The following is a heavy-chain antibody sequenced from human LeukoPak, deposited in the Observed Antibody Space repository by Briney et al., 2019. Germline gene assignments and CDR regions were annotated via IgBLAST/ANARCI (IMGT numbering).Heavy chain of an antibody. D-gene: IGHD2-15*01. V-gene: IGHV4-34*01. J-gene: IGHJ2*01. CDR3: ARRRVVVVAATVPSLKRYWYFDL. CDR2: INHSGST. CDR1: GGSFSGYY. Sequence: SSETLSPTCAVYGGSFSGYYWSWIRQPPGKGLEWIGEINHSGSTNYDPSLKSRVTISVDTSKNQFSLKLSSVTAADTAVYYCARRRVVVVAATVPSLKRYWYFDLWGRGTLVTVSS.